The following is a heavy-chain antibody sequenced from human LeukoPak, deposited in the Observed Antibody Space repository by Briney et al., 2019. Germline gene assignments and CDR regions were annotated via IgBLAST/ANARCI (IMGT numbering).Heavy chain of an antibody. CDR2: ILPVGRDP. D-gene: IGHD3-10*02. Sequence: AASVTVSCKASGYSFAGHLVHWVRQAPGDGRAGMGWILPVGRDPKYAQKFQDRMTMTTATSTNPAYMELTRVTPDDTAVYHCSGRYGRGPVWGPGTLITASP. CDR3: SGRYGRGPV. V-gene: IGHV1-2*02. CDR1: GYSFAGHL. J-gene: IGHJ4*02.